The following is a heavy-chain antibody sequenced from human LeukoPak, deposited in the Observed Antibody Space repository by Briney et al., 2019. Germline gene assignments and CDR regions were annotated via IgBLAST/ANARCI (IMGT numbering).Heavy chain of an antibody. CDR1: GGSISSGDYY. V-gene: IGHV4-30-4*08. D-gene: IGHD5-24*01. J-gene: IGHJ4*02. Sequence: SSETLSLTCTVSGGSISSGDYYWSWIRQPPGKGLEWIGYIYYSGSTYYNPSLKSRVTISVDTSKNQFSLKLSSVTAADTAVYYCARAPVEMATIGYWGQGTLVTVSS. CDR2: IYYSGST. CDR3: ARAPVEMATIGY.